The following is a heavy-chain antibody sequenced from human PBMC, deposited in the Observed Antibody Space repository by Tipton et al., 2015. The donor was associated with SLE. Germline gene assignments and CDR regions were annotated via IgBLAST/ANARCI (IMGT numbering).Heavy chain of an antibody. D-gene: IGHD3-10*01. V-gene: IGHV3-30*18. CDR2: TWYDGSKD. J-gene: IGHJ4*02. CDR1: GFTFSSYA. Sequence: RSLRLSCAASGFTFSSYAMNWVRQAPGKGPEWVAGTWYDGSKDYSAGSVKGRFTISRDNYKNTLYLQMNSLRAEDTAVYYCAKGRYFYGSGIYYLFDQWGQGTLVTVSA. CDR3: AKGRYFYGSGIYYLFDQ.